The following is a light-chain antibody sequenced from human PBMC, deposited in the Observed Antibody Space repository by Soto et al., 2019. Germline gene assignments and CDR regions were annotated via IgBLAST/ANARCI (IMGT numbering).Light chain of an antibody. Sequence: EIVLTQSPATLSVSPGERATLSCSASPSVSSNLAWYQQKPGQAPRLLIYGASTRATGIPGRFSGSGSVTEFTLTISGKPSEDFAGDYCQQYNNWPMYTFGQGTKVEIK. CDR3: QQYNNWPMYT. CDR1: PSVSSN. V-gene: IGKV3-15*01. CDR2: GAS. J-gene: IGKJ2*01.